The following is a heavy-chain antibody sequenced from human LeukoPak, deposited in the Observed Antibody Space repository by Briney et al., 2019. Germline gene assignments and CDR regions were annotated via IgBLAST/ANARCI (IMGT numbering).Heavy chain of an antibody. CDR3: AKGPLSSSNYYMDV. D-gene: IGHD3-10*01. Sequence: GGSLRFSCAASAFTFRNYAMRWVRQAPGKGLEWVSNIIGGDPHTYYAPSVRGRLTISRDNSKNTLYLQMSSLRAEDTAVYYCAKGPLSSSNYYMDVWGKGTTVTVSS. J-gene: IGHJ6*03. CDR1: AFTFRNYA. CDR2: IIGGDPHT. V-gene: IGHV3-23*01.